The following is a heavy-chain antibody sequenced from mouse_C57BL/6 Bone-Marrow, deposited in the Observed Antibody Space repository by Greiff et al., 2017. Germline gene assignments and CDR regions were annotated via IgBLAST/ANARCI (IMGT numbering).Heavy chain of an antibody. CDR1: GFSFNTYA. J-gene: IGHJ1*03. D-gene: IGHD3-3*01. Sequence: VQRVESGGGLVQPKGSLKLSCAASGFSFNTYAMNWVRQAPGKGLEWVARIRSKSNNYATYYADSVKDRFTISRDDSESMLYLQMNNLKTEDTAMYYCVRQGGRGWYFDVWGTGTTVTVSS. V-gene: IGHV10-1*01. CDR3: VRQGGRGWYFDV. CDR2: IRSKSNNYAT.